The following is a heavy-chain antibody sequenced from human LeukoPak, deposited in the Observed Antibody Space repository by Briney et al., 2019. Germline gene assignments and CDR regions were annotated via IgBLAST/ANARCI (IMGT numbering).Heavy chain of an antibody. Sequence: GGSLRLSCTASGFTFGDYAMSWVRQAPGKGLEWVGFIRSKAYGGTTEYAASVKGRFTISRDDSKSIAYLQMNSLKTEDTAVYYCTRVLGDDAFDIWGQGTMVTVSS. V-gene: IGHV3-49*04. CDR1: GFTFGDYA. CDR3: TRVLGDDAFDI. J-gene: IGHJ3*02. CDR2: IRSKAYGGTT.